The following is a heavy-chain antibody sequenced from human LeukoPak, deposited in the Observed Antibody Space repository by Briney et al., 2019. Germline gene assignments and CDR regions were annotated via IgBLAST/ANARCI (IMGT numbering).Heavy chain of an antibody. J-gene: IGHJ4*02. Sequence: GGSLRLSCTASGFTFRNHEMNWVRQAPGKGLEWLSYISSSGTSIYADSVKGRFTISRDNAKNSLSLQMNSLRAEDTAVYYCARQGAFYYGPFDYWGQGTLVTVSS. CDR2: ISSSGTSI. V-gene: IGHV3-48*03. CDR3: ARQGAFYYGPFDY. D-gene: IGHD3-10*01. CDR1: GFTFRNHE.